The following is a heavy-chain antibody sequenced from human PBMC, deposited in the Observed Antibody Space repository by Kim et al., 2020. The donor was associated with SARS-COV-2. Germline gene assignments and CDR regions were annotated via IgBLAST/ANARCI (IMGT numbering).Heavy chain of an antibody. J-gene: IGHJ3*02. D-gene: IGHD3-22*01. V-gene: IGHV3-23*01. CDR3: AKDQNYYDSSGYYRPGDFDI. CDR1: GFTFSSYA. Sequence: GGSLRLSCAASGFTFSSYAMSWVRQAPGKGLEWVSAISGSGGSTYYADSVKGRFTISRDNSKNTLYLQMNSLRAEDTAVYYCAKDQNYYDSSGYYRPGDFDIWGQGTMVTVSS. CDR2: ISGSGGST.